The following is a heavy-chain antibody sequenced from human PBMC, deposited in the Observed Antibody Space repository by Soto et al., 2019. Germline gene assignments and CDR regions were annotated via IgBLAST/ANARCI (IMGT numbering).Heavy chain of an antibody. CDR1: GGSISSGGYS. D-gene: IGHD2-2*01. V-gene: IGHV4-30-4*07. CDR2: IYYSGST. J-gene: IGHJ4*02. CDR3: ARHVVPAANYFAY. Sequence: PSETLSLTCAVSGGSISSGGYSWSWIRQPPGKGLEWIGYIYYSGSTYYNPSLKSRVTISVDTSKNQFSLKLSSVTVADTAVYYCARHVVPAANYFAYWGQGTLVTVSS.